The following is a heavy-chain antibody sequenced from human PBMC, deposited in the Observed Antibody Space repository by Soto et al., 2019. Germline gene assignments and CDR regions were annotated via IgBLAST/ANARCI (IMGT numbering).Heavy chain of an antibody. CDR1: GYTFTSYG. V-gene: IGHV1-69*13. CDR3: ARVTTVTTIHGPHYYYYGMDV. D-gene: IGHD4-4*01. Sequence: GASVKVSCKASGYTFTSYGISWVRQAPGQGLEWMGGIIANFGTANYAQKFQGRVTITADESTSTAYMELSSLRSEDTAVYYCARVTTVTTIHGPHYYYYGMDVWGQGTTVTVSS. J-gene: IGHJ6*02. CDR2: IIANFGTA.